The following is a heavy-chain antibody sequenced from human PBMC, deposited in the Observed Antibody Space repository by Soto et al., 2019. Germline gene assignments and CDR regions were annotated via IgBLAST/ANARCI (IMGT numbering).Heavy chain of an antibody. V-gene: IGHV3-23*01. Sequence: PGGSLRLSCAASGFIFSNYPMSWVRQAPGKGLEWVSSVSESGSTTYYADSVKGRFTISRDNSKNTLYLQMISLRVEDAAVYYCAKDRFSLDFWGQGTTVTVSS. D-gene: IGHD3-3*01. CDR3: AKDRFSLDF. CDR2: VSESGSTT. J-gene: IGHJ6*02. CDR1: GFIFSNYP.